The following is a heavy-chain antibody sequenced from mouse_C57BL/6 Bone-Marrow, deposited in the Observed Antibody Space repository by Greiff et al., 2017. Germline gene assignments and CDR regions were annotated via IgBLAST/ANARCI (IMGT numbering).Heavy chain of an antibody. V-gene: IGHV1-59*01. J-gene: IGHJ2*01. CDR2: IDPSDSYT. Sequence: VQLQQPGAELVRPGTSVKLSCKASGYTFTSYWLHWVKQRPGQGLEWIGVIDPSDSYTNYNQKFKGKATLTVDTSSSTAYMQLSSLTSEVSAVYYCARQLRLRDDWGQGTTLTVAS. CDR1: GYTFTSYW. D-gene: IGHD3-2*02. CDR3: ARQLRLRDD.